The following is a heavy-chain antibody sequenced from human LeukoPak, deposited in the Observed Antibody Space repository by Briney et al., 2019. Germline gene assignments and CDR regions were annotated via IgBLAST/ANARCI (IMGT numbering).Heavy chain of an antibody. CDR2: ISYDGSNK. V-gene: IGHV3-30*04. CDR3: ARGGASSGKNSDY. D-gene: IGHD6-19*01. Sequence: GGSLRLSCAASGFTFSSYAMHWVRQAPGKGLEWVAVISYDGSNKYYADSVKGRFTISRDNSKNTLYLQMNSLRAEDTAVYYCARGGASSGKNSDYWGQGTLVTVSS. CDR1: GFTFSSYA. J-gene: IGHJ4*02.